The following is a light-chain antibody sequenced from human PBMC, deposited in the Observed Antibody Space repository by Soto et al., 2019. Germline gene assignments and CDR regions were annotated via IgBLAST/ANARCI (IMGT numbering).Light chain of an antibody. Sequence: QSVLTQPPSASGTHGRRVSISCSGSASNVGSTYVFWYQQVPGTAPTLLIYKNNQRPSGVSDRFSGSKSGTSASLAISGLRVDDEADYYCASWDNDLNGPIFGGGTKLTVL. V-gene: IGLV1-47*01. J-gene: IGLJ2*01. CDR2: KNN. CDR3: ASWDNDLNGPI. CDR1: ASNVGSTY.